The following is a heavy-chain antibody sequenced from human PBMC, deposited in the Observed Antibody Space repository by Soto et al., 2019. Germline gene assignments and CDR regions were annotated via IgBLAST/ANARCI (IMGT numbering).Heavy chain of an antibody. Sequence: ASVKVSCKASGYTFTGHYMHWVRQAPGQGLEWMGWINPNSGGTNYAQKFQGRVTMTRDTSISTAYMELSRLRSDDTAVYYCASSRGIVATITFDLWGQGTLVIVSA. V-gene: IGHV1-2*02. J-gene: IGHJ4*02. D-gene: IGHD5-12*01. CDR2: INPNSGGT. CDR3: ASSRGIVATITFDL. CDR1: GYTFTGHY.